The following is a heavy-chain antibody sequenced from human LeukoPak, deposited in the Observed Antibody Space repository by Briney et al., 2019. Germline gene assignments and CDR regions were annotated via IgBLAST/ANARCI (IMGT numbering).Heavy chain of an antibody. D-gene: IGHD3-22*01. V-gene: IGHV3-74*01. CDR1: GFTFSSNW. CDR3: AKDLFGTMIVVVMGGY. Sequence: PGGSLRLSCAASGFTFSSNWMHWVRQAPGKGLVWVARINSDGSTTSYADSVKGRFTISRDNAKNTLYLQMNSLRAEDTAVYYCAKDLFGTMIVVVMGGYWGQGTLVTVSS. J-gene: IGHJ4*02. CDR2: INSDGSTT.